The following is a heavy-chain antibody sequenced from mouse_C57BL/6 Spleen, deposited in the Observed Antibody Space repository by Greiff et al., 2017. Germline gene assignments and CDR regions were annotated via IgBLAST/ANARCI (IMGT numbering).Heavy chain of an antibody. CDR3: ARCSAAQAAGDY. CDR1: GYTFTSYW. CDR2: INPSNGGT. J-gene: IGHJ4*01. V-gene: IGHV1-53*01. D-gene: IGHD3-2*02. Sequence: VQLQQPGTELVKPGASVKLSCKASGYTFTSYWMHWVKQRPGQGLEWIGNINPSNGGTNYNEKFKSKATLTVDKSYSTSYMQLSSLTSEVSSVYYCARCSAAQAAGDYWGQGTSVTVSS.